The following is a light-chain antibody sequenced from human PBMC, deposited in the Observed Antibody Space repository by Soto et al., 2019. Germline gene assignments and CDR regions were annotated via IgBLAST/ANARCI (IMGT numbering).Light chain of an antibody. CDR1: QSVSSY. J-gene: IGKJ2*01. CDR3: QQYNGYPYT. CDR2: DAS. Sequence: EIVLTQSPATLSLSPGERATLSCRASQSVSSYLAWYQQKPGQAPRLLIYDASNRATGIPARFSGSGSGTDFTLTISSLEPEDFAVYYCQQYNGYPYTFGRGTKLEI. V-gene: IGKV3-11*01.